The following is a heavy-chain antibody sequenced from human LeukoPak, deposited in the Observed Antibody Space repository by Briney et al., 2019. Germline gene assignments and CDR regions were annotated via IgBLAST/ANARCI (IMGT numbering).Heavy chain of an antibody. CDR3: AKADGYNSHFDY. J-gene: IGHJ4*02. V-gene: IGHV3-30*18. D-gene: IGHD5-24*01. CDR1: GFTFSSYA. CDR2: ISNDGSNK. Sequence: GGSLRLSCAASGFTFSSYAMHWVRQAPGKGLEWVAVISNDGSNKYYADSVKGRFTISRDNSKNTLYLQMKSLRAEDTAVYYCAKADGYNSHFDYWGQGTLVTVSS.